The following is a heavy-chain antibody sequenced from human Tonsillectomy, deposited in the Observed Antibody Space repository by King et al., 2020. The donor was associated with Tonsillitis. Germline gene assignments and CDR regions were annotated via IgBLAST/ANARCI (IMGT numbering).Heavy chain of an antibody. CDR3: MTTTLWGDWGQGTLVTAY. Sequence: QLVQSGGGLVKPGGSLRLSCAASGFTFSNAWMSWVRQAPGKGLEWVGRVRSEIDGGTTDYAAPVKGRFTISRDDSKNTLYLQMNSLKTEDTAVYYWMTTTLWGDWGQGTLVTAYWGQGTLVTVSS. CDR2: VRSEIDGGTT. D-gene: IGHD7-27*01. CDR1: GFTFSNAW. V-gene: IGHV3-15*01. J-gene: IGHJ4*02.